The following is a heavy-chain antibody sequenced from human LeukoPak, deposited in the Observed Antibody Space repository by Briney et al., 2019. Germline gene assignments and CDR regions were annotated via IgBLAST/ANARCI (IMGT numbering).Heavy chain of an antibody. CDR2: INSDGSST. CDR3: AVGATTVFDY. D-gene: IGHD1-26*01. J-gene: IGHJ4*02. CDR1: GFSLSSYW. Sequence: GSLRLSCAASGFSLSSYWVHWVRQAPGKGLVWVSRINSDGSSTSYADSVKGRFTISRDNAKNTLYLQMNSLRAEDTAVYYCAVGATTVFDYWGQGTLVTVSS. V-gene: IGHV3-74*01.